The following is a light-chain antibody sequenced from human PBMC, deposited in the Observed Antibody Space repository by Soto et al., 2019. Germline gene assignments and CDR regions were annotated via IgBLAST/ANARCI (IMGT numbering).Light chain of an antibody. CDR3: QRYNSYFT. CDR1: QSISSW. J-gene: IGKJ3*01. V-gene: IGKV1-5*03. CDR2: KAS. Sequence: DIQMTQSPSTLSASVGDRVTITCRAGQSISSWLAWYQQKPGKAPKLLIYKASSLESGVPSRFSGSGSGTEFTLTISSLQPDDFATYYCQRYNSYFTFGPGTKVDIK.